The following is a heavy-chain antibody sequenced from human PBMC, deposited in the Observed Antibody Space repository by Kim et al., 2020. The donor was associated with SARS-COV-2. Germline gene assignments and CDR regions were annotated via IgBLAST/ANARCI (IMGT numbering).Heavy chain of an antibody. CDR3: ASANYGGNSVPFDY. Sequence: SETLSLTCSVSGGSIVNSYWTWIRQPPGKGLEWIGFIYYNGNTNYNPSLKSRVTISIDTSRNVFSLKLSSVTAADTAVYYCASANYGGNSVPFDYWGQGTLVTVSS. J-gene: IGHJ4*02. CDR1: GGSIVNSY. V-gene: IGHV4-59*08. CDR2: IYYNGNT. D-gene: IGHD2-21*01.